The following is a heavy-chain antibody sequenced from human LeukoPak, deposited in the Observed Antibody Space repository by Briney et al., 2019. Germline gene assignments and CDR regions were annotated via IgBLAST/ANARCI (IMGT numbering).Heavy chain of an antibody. Sequence: GGSLRLSCAASGFTFSLYWMNWVRRARGKGLEWVANIKQDGSEKNYVDSVKGRFTISRDNAKNSPYLQMNNLRVEDTAMYYCAGGTGFIIKDWGQGTLVTVSS. V-gene: IGHV3-7*03. J-gene: IGHJ4*02. D-gene: IGHD3-9*01. CDR1: GFTFSLYW. CDR2: IKQDGSEK. CDR3: AGGTGFIIKD.